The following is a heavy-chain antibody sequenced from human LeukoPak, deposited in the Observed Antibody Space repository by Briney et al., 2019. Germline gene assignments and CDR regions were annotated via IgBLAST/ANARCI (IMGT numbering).Heavy chain of an antibody. Sequence: SETLSLTCTVSGGSISSYYWSWIRQPPGKGLEWIAYISDIGSINYNPSLKSRGTISLDTSKNQFSLKLSSVTAADTAVYCCAGHHPRNTVDFWGQGTLVTVSS. CDR1: GGSISSYY. CDR2: ISDIGSI. D-gene: IGHD2/OR15-2a*01. J-gene: IGHJ4*02. V-gene: IGHV4-59*08. CDR3: AGHHPRNTVDF.